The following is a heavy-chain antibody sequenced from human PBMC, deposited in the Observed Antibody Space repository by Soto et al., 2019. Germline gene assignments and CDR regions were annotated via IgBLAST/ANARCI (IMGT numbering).Heavy chain of an antibody. D-gene: IGHD6-19*01. Sequence: QVQLVESGGGVVQPGRSLRLSCAASGFTFSSYGMHWVRQAPGKGLEWVAVISYDGSNKYYADSVKGRFTISRDNSKNTLYLQMTSLRAEDTAVYYCAKDRPGIAVAGPLDYWGQGTLVTVSS. CDR3: AKDRPGIAVAGPLDY. V-gene: IGHV3-30*18. CDR1: GFTFSSYG. J-gene: IGHJ4*02. CDR2: ISYDGSNK.